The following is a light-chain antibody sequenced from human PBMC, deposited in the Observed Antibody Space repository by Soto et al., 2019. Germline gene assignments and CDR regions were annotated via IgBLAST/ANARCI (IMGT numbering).Light chain of an antibody. CDR1: QTISGR. CDR3: QHYNSYSEA. CDR2: KAS. Sequence: DSQMTKSPCTLHAPVGARVTTTCRASQTISGRLAWNQQKPGKAPKLLVYKASTLKSGVPSRFSGRGSGTEFTLTISSLQPDDFSTYYCQHYNSYSEAFGQGTKVELK. V-gene: IGKV1-5*03. J-gene: IGKJ1*01.